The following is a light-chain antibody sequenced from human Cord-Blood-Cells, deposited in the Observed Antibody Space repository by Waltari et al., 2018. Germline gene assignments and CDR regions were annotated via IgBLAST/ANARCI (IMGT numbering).Light chain of an antibody. CDR2: GAS. Sequence: EIVMTQSPATLSVSPGERATLSCRASQSVSSNLAWYQQKPGQAPRLLIYGASTRATGIPARFSGSGSGTEFTLTISSLQSEDLAVYYCQQYNGTFGQGTKLEIK. CDR3: QQYNGT. V-gene: IGKV3-15*01. J-gene: IGKJ2*01. CDR1: QSVSSN.